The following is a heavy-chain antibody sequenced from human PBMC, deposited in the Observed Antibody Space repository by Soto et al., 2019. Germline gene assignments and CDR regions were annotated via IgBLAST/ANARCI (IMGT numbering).Heavy chain of an antibody. CDR3: ARDQGKVPASPYKDV. D-gene: IGHD2-2*01. CDR2: IKQDGSEK. V-gene: IGHV3-7*01. J-gene: IGHJ6*03. CDR1: GFTFSSYW. Sequence: PGGSLRLSCAASGFTFSSYWMSWVRQAPGKGLEWVANIKQDGSEKYYVDSVKGRFTISRDNAKNSLYLQMNSLRAEDTAVYYCARDQGKVPASPYKDVWSKATTVTVSS.